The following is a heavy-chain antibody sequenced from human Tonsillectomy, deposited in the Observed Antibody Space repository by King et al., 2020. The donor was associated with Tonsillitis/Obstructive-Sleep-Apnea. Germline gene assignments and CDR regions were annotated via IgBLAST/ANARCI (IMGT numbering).Heavy chain of an antibody. Sequence: VQLVESGGGLVQPGGSLRLSCAASGFTFSSYTMNWVRQAPGKGLEWVSCIKSSGSTIYYADPVKGRFTISRDNAKNSLYLQMNSLRDEDTAVYYCARDSDGSNRNYDYWGQGTLVTVSS. CDR2: IKSSGSTI. J-gene: IGHJ4*02. V-gene: IGHV3-48*02. CDR3: ARDSDGSNRNYDY. CDR1: GFTFSSYT. D-gene: IGHD4-23*01.